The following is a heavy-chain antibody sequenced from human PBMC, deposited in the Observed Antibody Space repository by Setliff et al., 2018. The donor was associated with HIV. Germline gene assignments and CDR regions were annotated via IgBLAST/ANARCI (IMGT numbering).Heavy chain of an antibody. CDR2: IYYIGNT. CDR1: GGSISGYY. V-gene: IGHV4-59*01. CDR3: ARGRSRYYYDGSGYYVDY. J-gene: IGHJ4*02. Sequence: SETLSLTFTVSGGSISGYYWSWIRQPPGKGLEWIGYIYYIGNTNYNPSLKGRVTLSVDTSKNQLSLKLSSVTAADTAVYYCARGRSRYYYDGSGYYVDYWGQGTLVTVSS. D-gene: IGHD3-22*01.